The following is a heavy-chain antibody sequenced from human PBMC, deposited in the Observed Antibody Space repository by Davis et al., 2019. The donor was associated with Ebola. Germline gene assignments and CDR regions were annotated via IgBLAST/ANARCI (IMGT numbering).Heavy chain of an antibody. D-gene: IGHD3-10*01. CDR1: GDSIGSSSYY. J-gene: IGHJ5*02. Sequence: SETLSLTCTVSGDSIGSSSYYWGWIRQPPGKGLEWIGSIYYSGSTYYNPSLKSRVTISVDKSKNQFSLKLSSVTAADTAVYYCARGRLLWFGELFPWGQGTLVTVSS. CDR2: IYYSGST. CDR3: ARGRLLWFGELFP. V-gene: IGHV4-39*07.